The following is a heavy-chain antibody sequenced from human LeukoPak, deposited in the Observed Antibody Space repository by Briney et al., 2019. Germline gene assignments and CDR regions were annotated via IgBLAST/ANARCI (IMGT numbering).Heavy chain of an antibody. CDR1: GFTFSSYS. J-gene: IGHJ6*03. CDR2: ISSSSSYI. D-gene: IGHD3-10*01. Sequence: GGSLRLSCAASGFTFSSYSMNWVRQAPGKGLEWVSSISSSSSYIYYADSVKGRFTISRDNAKNSLYLQMNSLRAEDTAVYYCAREGFGELLQGWLYYYYYMDVWGKGTTVTVSS. CDR3: AREGFGELLQGWLYYYYYMDV. V-gene: IGHV3-21*01.